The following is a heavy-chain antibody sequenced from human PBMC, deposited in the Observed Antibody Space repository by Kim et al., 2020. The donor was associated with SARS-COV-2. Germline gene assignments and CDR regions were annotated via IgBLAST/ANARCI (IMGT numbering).Heavy chain of an antibody. D-gene: IGHD3-16*01. CDR1: GFTFSNYG. CDR3: VRDWTDTWAPY. CDR2: IRYDGDKK. J-gene: IGHJ4*02. V-gene: IGHV3-30*02. Sequence: GGSLRLSCAASGFTFSNYGMHWVRQAPGKGLDWVALIRYDGDKKYYADSVQGRFTVSRDNSRNTLYLQRNSLRVEDTAVYYCVRDWTDTWAPYWGQGTLVTVSS.